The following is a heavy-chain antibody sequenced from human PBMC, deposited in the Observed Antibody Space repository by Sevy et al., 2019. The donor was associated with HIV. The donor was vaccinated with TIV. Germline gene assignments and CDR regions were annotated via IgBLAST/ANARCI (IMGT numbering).Heavy chain of an antibody. J-gene: IGHJ4*02. CDR2: INWNSGRP. D-gene: IGHD3-22*01. CDR3: ARVPDTSGYYYYFDY. Sequence: GGSLRLSCAASGFNFDDYGMSWVRQAPGKGLEWVSGINWNSGRPSYADSVKGRFTIARDNARNSLYLQMNSLRAEDTALYYCARVPDTSGYYYYFDYWGQGTLVTVSS. V-gene: IGHV3-20*04. CDR1: GFNFDDYG.